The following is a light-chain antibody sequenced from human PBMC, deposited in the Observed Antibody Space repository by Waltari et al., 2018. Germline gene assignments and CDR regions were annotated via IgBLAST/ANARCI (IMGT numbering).Light chain of an antibody. V-gene: IGLV1-40*01. CDR3: QSFDSSLSASV. CDR2: GNT. Sequence: QSVLTQPPSMSGAPGQKVTIPCTGGSSNLGAGYDVHWYQQFPGTAPKLLIFGNTMRASGVPGRFSGSKSDTSASLAIAGLQSEDEAVYYCQSFDSSLSASVFGGGTKLTVL. J-gene: IGLJ2*01. CDR1: SSNLGAGYD.